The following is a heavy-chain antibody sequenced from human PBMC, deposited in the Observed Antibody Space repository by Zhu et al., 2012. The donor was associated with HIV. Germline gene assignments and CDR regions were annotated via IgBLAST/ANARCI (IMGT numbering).Heavy chain of an antibody. CDR2: TYHSGST. CDR3: ASQVTGVRGVVDY. J-gene: IGHJ4*02. CDR1: GYSISSGYY. V-gene: IGHV4-38-2*01. Sequence: QVQLEESGPGLVKPSETLSLTCGVSGYSISSGYYWGWIRQPPGKGLEWIGTTYHSGSTYYNPSLKSRVIISVDTSKNHFSLKLNSVTAAGTALYYCASQVTGVRGVVDYWGQGTLVTVSS. D-gene: IGHD3-10*01.